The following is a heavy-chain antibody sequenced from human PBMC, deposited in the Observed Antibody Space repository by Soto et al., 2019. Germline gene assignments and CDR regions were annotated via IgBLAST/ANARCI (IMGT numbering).Heavy chain of an antibody. D-gene: IGHD3-3*01. Sequence: GGSLRLSCAASGFTFSSYWMHWVRQAPGKGLVWVSRINSDGSSTSYADSVKGRFTISRDNAKNTLYLQMNSLRAEDTAVYYCARIMRQDTIFGVVNHYYYYYMDVWGKGTTVTVSS. V-gene: IGHV3-74*01. J-gene: IGHJ6*03. CDR3: ARIMRQDTIFGVVNHYYYYYMDV. CDR2: INSDGSST. CDR1: GFTFSSYW.